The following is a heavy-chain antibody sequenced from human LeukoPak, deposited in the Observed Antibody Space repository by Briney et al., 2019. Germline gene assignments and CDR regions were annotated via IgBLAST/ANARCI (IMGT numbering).Heavy chain of an antibody. V-gene: IGHV3-23*01. CDR2: ISGSGGST. J-gene: IGHJ4*02. CDR1: GVTFSSYA. Sequence: GGSLRLSCAASGVTFSSYAMSWVRQAPGKGLEWVSDISGSGGSTYDADSVKGRFTRSRDNSKHTLYLQMNSLRAEDTAVYYCAKSLVVTAAGNYWGQGTLVTVSS. CDR3: AKSLVVTAAGNY. D-gene: IGHD2-2*01.